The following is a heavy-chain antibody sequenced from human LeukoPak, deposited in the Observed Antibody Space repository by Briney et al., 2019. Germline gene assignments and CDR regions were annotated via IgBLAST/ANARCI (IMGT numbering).Heavy chain of an antibody. CDR2: ISYDGSNK. V-gene: IGHV3-30-3*01. D-gene: IGHD1-26*01. CDR3: ARGASIVGATEGGPHFDY. J-gene: IGHJ4*02. CDR1: GFTFSSYA. Sequence: AGGFLRLSCAASGFTFSSYAMHWVRQAPGKGLEWVAVISYDGSNKYYADSVKGRFTISRDNSKNTLYLQMNSLRAEDTAVYYCARGASIVGATEGGPHFDYWGQGTLVTVSS.